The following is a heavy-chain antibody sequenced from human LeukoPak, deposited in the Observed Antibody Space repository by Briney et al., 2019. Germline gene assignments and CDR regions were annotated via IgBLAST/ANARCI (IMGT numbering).Heavy chain of an antibody. Sequence: SETLPLTCAVYGGSFSGYYWSWIRQPPGKGLEWIGEINHSGSTNYNPSLKSRGTISVDTSKNQFSLKLSSVTAADTAVYYCARGRRVHSRTLDYWGQGTLVTVSS. V-gene: IGHV4-34*01. CDR2: INHSGST. CDR3: ARGRRVHSRTLDY. CDR1: GGSFSGYY. D-gene: IGHD1-14*01. J-gene: IGHJ4*02.